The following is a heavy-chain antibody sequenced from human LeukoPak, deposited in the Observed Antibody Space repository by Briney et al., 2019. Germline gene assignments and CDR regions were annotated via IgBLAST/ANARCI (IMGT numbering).Heavy chain of an antibody. CDR3: ARPHSSGSYDAFDI. V-gene: IGHV3-7*01. CDR2: IKQDGSEK. Sequence: GGSLRLSCAASGFTFSSYWMSWVRQAPGKGLEWVANIKQDGSEKYYVDSVKGRFTISRDNAKNSLYLQMNSLRAEDTAVYYCARPHSSGSYDAFDIWGQGTMVTVSS. D-gene: IGHD3-22*01. CDR1: GFTFSSYW. J-gene: IGHJ3*02.